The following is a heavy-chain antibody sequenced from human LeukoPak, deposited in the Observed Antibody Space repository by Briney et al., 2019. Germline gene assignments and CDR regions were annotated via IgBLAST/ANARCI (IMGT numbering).Heavy chain of an antibody. CDR2: SNPNSGGK. CDR3: ARGGGSGYDYDY. V-gene: IGHV1-2*02. J-gene: IGHJ4*02. CDR1: GYTFSYYY. D-gene: IGHD5-12*01. Sequence: ASVKVSCKASGYTFSYYYMHWVRQAPGQGLEWMGWSNPNSGGKHYARKFQGRVTMTRDTSLSAAYMELSGLRSDDTAVHYCARGGGSGYDYDYWGQGTLVTVSS.